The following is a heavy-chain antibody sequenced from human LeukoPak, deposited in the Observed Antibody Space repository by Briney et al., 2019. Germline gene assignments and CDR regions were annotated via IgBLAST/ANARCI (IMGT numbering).Heavy chain of an antibody. CDR3: ARGQRGLELRQPHLRGYYYMGV. Sequence: SETLSLTCAVYGGSFSGYYWSWIRQPPGKGLEWIGEINHSGSTNYNPSLKSRVAISVDTSKNQFSLKLSSVTAADTAVYYCARGQRGLELRQPHLRGYYYMGVWGKGTTVTVSS. J-gene: IGHJ6*03. D-gene: IGHD1-7*01. CDR1: GGSFSGYY. V-gene: IGHV4-34*01. CDR2: INHSGST.